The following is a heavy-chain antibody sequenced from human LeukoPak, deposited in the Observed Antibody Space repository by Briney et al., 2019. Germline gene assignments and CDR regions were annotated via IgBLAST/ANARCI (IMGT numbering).Heavy chain of an antibody. CDR1: GFTFSTYW. V-gene: IGHV3-48*04. J-gene: IGHJ2*01. CDR3: AREGPDSRYFNL. Sequence: PGGSLRLSCAASGFTFSTYWMSWVRQAPGKGLEWVSYISSSGITIYYADSVRGRFTISRDNAKNSLYLQMNSLRAGDTAVYFCAREGPDSRYFNLWGRGTLVTVSS. CDR2: ISSSGITI. D-gene: IGHD4-11*01.